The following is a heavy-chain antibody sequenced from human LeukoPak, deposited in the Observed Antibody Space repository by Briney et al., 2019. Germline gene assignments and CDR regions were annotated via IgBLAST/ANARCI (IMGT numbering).Heavy chain of an antibody. D-gene: IGHD6-13*01. J-gene: IGHJ6*03. Sequence: SETLSLTCTVSGGSISSHYWSWIRQPAGKGLEWIGYIYYSGSTNYNPSLKSRVTISVDTSKNQFSLKLSSVTAADTAVYYCARVRSSSWYPYYYYYMDVWGKGTTVTISS. CDR3: ARVRSSSWYPYYYYYMDV. CDR1: GGSISSHY. CDR2: IYYSGST. V-gene: IGHV4-59*11.